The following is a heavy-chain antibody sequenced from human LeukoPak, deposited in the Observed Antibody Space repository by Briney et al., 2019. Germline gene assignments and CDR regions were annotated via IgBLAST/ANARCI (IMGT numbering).Heavy chain of an antibody. D-gene: IGHD3-3*01. CDR2: INHSGST. J-gene: IGHJ6*02. Sequence: SETLSLTCAVYGGSFSGYYWSWIRQPPGKGLEWIGEINHSGSTNYNPSLKSRVTLSVDTSKNQFSLKLSSVTAADTAVYYCARGSGGIPTIFGVVISPNYYYYGMDVWGQGTTVTVSS. CDR1: GGSFSGYY. V-gene: IGHV4-34*01. CDR3: ARGSGGIPTIFGVVISPNYYYYGMDV.